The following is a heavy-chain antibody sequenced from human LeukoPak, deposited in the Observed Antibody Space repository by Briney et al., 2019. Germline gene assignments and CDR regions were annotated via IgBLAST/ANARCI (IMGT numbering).Heavy chain of an antibody. CDR2: TIPIFGTA. D-gene: IGHD4-23*01. CDR1: GGTFSNYA. Sequence: SVKVSCKASGGTFSNYAVNWVRQAPGQGLEWMGGTIPIFGTAHYAQKFQGRVTITADESTSTAYMEVNSLRSEDTAMYYCARGWIAETTVVTPYNYWGQGTLVTVSS. CDR3: ARGWIAETTVVTPYNY. J-gene: IGHJ4*02. V-gene: IGHV1-69*13.